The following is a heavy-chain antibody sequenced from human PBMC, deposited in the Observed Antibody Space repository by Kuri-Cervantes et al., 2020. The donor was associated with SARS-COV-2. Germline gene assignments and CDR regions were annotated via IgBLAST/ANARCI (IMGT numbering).Heavy chain of an antibody. CDR3: VRGGYCSNSLCHRWNAFDI. J-gene: IGHJ3*02. V-gene: IGHV3-23*01. D-gene: IGHD2-2*01. CDR1: GFTFSSYA. Sequence: GESLKISCAASGFTFSSYAMSWVRQAPGKGLEWVSAISGSGGSTYYADSVKGRFTISRDNSKNTLYLQMNSLRAEDTAVYYCVRGGYCSNSLCHRWNAFDIWGRGTMVTVSS. CDR2: ISGSGGST.